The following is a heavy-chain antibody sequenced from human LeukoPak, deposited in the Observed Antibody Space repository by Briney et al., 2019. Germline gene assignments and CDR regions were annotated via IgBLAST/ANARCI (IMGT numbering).Heavy chain of an antibody. V-gene: IGHV4-4*07. CDR2: IYTSGST. D-gene: IGHD3-10*01. CDR1: GGSISSHY. J-gene: IGHJ4*02. Sequence: SETLSLTCTVSGGSISSHYCSWIRQPAGKGLEWIGRIYTSGSTNYNPSLKSRVAMSVDTSKNQFSLKLSSVTAADTAVYYCAREVYGSGSYYNPFDYWGQGTLVTVSS. CDR3: AREVYGSGSYYNPFDY.